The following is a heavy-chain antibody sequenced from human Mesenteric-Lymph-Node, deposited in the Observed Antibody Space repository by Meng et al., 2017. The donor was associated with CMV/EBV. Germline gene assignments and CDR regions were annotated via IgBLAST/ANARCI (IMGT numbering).Heavy chain of an antibody. CDR2: ITSGSSTK. V-gene: IGHV3-48*04. D-gene: IGHD1-1*01. CDR1: GFTFSSYS. CDR3: AKVGGTGYYYNDMDV. Sequence: GGSLRLSCAASGFTFSSYSMNWVRQAPGKGLEWVSYITSGSSTKYYADSVKGRFTISRDNAKNSLYLQMNSLRAEDTAVYYCAKVGGTGYYYNDMDVWGQGTTVTVSS. J-gene: IGHJ6*02.